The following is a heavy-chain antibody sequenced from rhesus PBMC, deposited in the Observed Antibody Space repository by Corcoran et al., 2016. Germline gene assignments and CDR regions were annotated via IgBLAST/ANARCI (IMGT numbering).Heavy chain of an antibody. CDR2: INTYNGNT. V-gene: IGHV1S2*01. CDR1: GYTFTDYY. J-gene: IGHJ4*01. D-gene: IGHD3-28*01. Sequence: QVQLVQSGAEVKKPGSSVKVSCKASGYTFTDYYMHWVRQAPRQGLAWMGWINTYNGNTKDEQKSQGRGTRTRETSTSTAYMELSSLRSEDTAVYYCAREETFTMIVVITPRFDYWGQGVLVTVSS. CDR3: AREETFTMIVVITPRFDY.